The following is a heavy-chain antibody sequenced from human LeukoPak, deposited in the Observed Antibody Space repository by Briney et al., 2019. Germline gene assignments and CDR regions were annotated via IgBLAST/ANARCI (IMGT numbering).Heavy chain of an antibody. Sequence: GGSMRLSCAPSRFTVLTNDMTWVRQAPGKGLDLFSVLYSDGNTKYADSVQGRFTISRDNSKNTLYLEMNSLSPDDTAVYYCARGVEPLAANTLAYWGQGTLVTVSS. CDR1: RFTVLTND. D-gene: IGHD1-14*01. J-gene: IGHJ4*02. V-gene: IGHV3-53*01. CDR2: LYSDGNT. CDR3: ARGVEPLAANTLAY.